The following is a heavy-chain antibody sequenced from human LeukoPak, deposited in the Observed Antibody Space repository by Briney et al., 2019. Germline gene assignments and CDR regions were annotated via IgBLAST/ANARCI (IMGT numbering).Heavy chain of an antibody. CDR3: ARDMWGTFDY. D-gene: IGHD7-27*01. Sequence: GGSLRLSCAASGFTFRDFWMHWVRQAPGKGPVWVSRMSPDGSATYYADSVKGRFTISRDNAENTMYLQMSSLRAEDTAVYYCARDMWGTFDYWGQGALVTVSS. CDR2: MSPDGSAT. V-gene: IGHV3-74*01. CDR1: GFTFRDFW. J-gene: IGHJ4*01.